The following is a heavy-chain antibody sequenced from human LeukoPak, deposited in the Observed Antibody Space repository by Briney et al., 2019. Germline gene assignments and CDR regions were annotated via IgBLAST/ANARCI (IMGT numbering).Heavy chain of an antibody. V-gene: IGHV3-7*01. CDR2: IKQDGSEK. CDR1: GFTFSSYW. D-gene: IGHD1-7*01. J-gene: IGHJ4*02. Sequence: GGSLRLSCAASGFTFSSYWMSWVRQAPGKGLEWVANIKQDGSEKYYVDSVKGRFTISRDNAKNSLYLQMNSLRAEDTAVYYCARDAPNWNYPPPYYFDYWGQGTLVTVSS. CDR3: ARDAPNWNYPPPYYFDY.